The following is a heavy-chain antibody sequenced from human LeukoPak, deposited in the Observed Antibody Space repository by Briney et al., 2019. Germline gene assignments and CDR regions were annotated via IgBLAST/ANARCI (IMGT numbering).Heavy chain of an antibody. CDR3: ARHSSYYDILTGYYPRNWFDP. D-gene: IGHD3-9*01. CDR1: GGSISSYY. V-gene: IGHV4-59*08. J-gene: IGHJ5*02. CDR2: IYYSGST. Sequence: SETLSLTCTVSGGSISSYYWSWFRQPPGKGLEWIGYIYYSGSTNYNPSLKSRVTISVDTSKNQFSLKLSSVTAADTAVYYCARHSSYYDILTGYYPRNWFDPWGQGTLVTVSS.